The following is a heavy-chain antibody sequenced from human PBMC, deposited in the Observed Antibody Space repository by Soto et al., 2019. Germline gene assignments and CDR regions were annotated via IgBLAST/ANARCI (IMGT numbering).Heavy chain of an antibody. J-gene: IGHJ4*02. CDR3: AKVEERWDLTLHYDS. Sequence: QVQLVESGGGVVQPGRSLRLSCAASGFTFSSYAMHWVRQAPGKGLEWVAAISYDGPNQYYGDSVKGRFPISRDNSRNMLYLQMDSLRDEDTALYYCAKVEERWDLTLHYDSWGQGTLVTVSS. CDR2: ISYDGPNQ. CDR1: GFTFSSYA. V-gene: IGHV3-30*18. D-gene: IGHD1-26*01.